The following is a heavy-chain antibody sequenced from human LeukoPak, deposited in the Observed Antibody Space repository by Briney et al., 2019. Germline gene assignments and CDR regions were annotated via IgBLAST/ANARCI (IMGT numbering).Heavy chain of an antibody. V-gene: IGHV4-39*01. Sequence: PSETLSLTCTVSGGSISSSSYYWGWIRQPPGKGLEWIGSIYYSWNTYYNPSLKSRVTISVDTSKNQFSLNLSSVTAADTAVYYCARRPGRAVAGTRRFDYCGQGTLVTVSS. J-gene: IGHJ4*02. CDR3: ARRPGRAVAGTRRFDY. CDR2: IYYSWNT. CDR1: GGSISSSSYY. D-gene: IGHD6-19*01.